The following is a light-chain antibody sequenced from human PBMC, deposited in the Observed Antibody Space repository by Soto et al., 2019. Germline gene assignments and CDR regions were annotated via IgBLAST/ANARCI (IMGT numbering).Light chain of an antibody. V-gene: IGLV2-14*03. J-gene: IGLJ2*01. Sequence: QSVLTQPASMSGSPGQSITISCAGTSCDIGAYNYVSWYQQHPGKAPKLMIYDVNIRPSGVSNRFSGSKSGNTASLTISGLKAEDEADYYCTSWTTSTTMIFGGGTKVTVL. CDR2: DVN. CDR3: TSWTTSTTMI. CDR1: SCDIGAYNY.